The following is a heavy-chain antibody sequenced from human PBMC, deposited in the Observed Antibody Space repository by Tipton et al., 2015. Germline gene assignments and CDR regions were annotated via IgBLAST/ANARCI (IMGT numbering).Heavy chain of an antibody. CDR2: ISSSGSYT. Sequence: SLRLSCAASGFIFSDYYMTWIRQAPGKGLEWISFISSSGSYTNHADSVKGRFTISRDNAQNSLYLQMNSLRVEDTAVCYCRRVGGYYYDTSGSSSTYWGQGTLVTVSS. CDR1: GFIFSDYY. J-gene: IGHJ4*02. V-gene: IGHV3-11*06. CDR3: RRVGGYYYDTSGSSSTY. D-gene: IGHD3-22*01.